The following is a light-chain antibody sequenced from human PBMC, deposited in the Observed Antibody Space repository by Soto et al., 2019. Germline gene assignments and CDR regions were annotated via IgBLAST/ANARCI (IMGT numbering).Light chain of an antibody. CDR2: SNN. V-gene: IGLV1-44*01. Sequence: QSVLTQPPSASGTPGQRITISCSGSSSNIGSNYVYWYQQLPGTAPKLLIYSNNQRPSGVPDRFSGSKSGTSASLAISGLQSEDEADYYCAAWDDSLNGVVFGGWTKLTVL. CDR3: AAWDDSLNGVV. J-gene: IGLJ2*01. CDR1: SSNIGSNY.